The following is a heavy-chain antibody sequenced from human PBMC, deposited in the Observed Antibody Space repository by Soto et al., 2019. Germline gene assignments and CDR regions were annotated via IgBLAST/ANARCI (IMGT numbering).Heavy chain of an antibody. Sequence: PGGSLRLSCAASGFTFDDYAMHWVRQAPGKGLEWVSGISWNSGSIGYADSVKGRFTISRDNAKNTLYLQMNSPRAEDTAVYYCAIAARPFYYYYGMDVWGQGTTVTVSS. CDR1: GFTFDDYA. CDR2: ISWNSGSI. D-gene: IGHD6-6*01. V-gene: IGHV3-9*01. J-gene: IGHJ6*02. CDR3: AIAARPFYYYYGMDV.